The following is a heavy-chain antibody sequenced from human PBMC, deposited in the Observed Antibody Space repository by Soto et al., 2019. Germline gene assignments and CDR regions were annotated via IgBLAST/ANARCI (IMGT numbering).Heavy chain of an antibody. D-gene: IGHD5-18*01. V-gene: IGHV3-30*18. CDR2: ISYDGSDK. CDR1: GFTFSRHG. CDR3: AKVRGLWYYYYGRDV. Sequence: QVQLVESGGGVVQPGRSLRLSCAASGFTFSRHGMHWVRQAPGKGLEWVAVISYDGSDKYYADSVKGRFTISRDNSKNGLYLQMNSLRAEDTAVSYCAKVRGLWYYYYGRDVWGQGTTVTVSS. J-gene: IGHJ6*02.